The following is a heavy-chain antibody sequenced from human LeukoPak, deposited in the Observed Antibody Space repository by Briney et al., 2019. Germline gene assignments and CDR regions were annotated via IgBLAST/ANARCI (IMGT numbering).Heavy chain of an antibody. CDR1: GFTFSDYY. V-gene: IGHV3-11*01. J-gene: IGHJ6*02. D-gene: IGHD2-2*01. Sequence: AGGSLRLSCAVSGFTFSDYYMSWIRQAPGKGLEWVSYISSSGSTIYYADSVKGRFTISRDNAKNSLYLQMNSLRAEDTAVYYCARGLCSSTSCYAYYYYGMDVWGQGTTVTVSS. CDR3: ARGLCSSTSCYAYYYYGMDV. CDR2: ISSSGSTI.